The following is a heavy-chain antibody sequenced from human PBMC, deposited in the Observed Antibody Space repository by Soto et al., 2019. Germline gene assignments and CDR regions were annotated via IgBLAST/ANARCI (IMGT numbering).Heavy chain of an antibody. Sequence: AVKVSCKASGGTFSSYAISWVRQAPGQGXEWMGGIIPIFGTANYAQKFQGRVTITADESTSTAYMELSSLRSEDTAVYYCARSAAYDFWSGYPNRFDPWGQGTLVTVSS. CDR1: GGTFSSYA. D-gene: IGHD3-3*01. J-gene: IGHJ5*02. CDR3: ARSAAYDFWSGYPNRFDP. V-gene: IGHV1-69*13. CDR2: IIPIFGTA.